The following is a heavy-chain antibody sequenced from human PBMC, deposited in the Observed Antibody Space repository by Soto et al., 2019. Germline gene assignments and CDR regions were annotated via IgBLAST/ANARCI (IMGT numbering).Heavy chain of an antibody. V-gene: IGHV1-69*13. CDR1: GGTFSSYA. J-gene: IGHJ3*02. D-gene: IGHD5-18*01. CDR2: IIPIFGTA. Sequence: SVKVSCKASGGTFSSYAISWVRQAPGQGLEWMGGIIPIFGTANYAQKFQGRVTITADESTSTAYMELSSLRSEDTAVYYCARESVDTAMVYAFDIWGQGTMVAVSS. CDR3: ARESVDTAMVYAFDI.